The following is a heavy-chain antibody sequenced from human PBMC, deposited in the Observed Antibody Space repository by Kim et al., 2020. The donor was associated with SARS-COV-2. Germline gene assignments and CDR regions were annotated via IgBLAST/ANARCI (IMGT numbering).Heavy chain of an antibody. CDR1: GSTFSSYA. CDR3: ANGEYSSSCPGGY. J-gene: IGHJ4*02. V-gene: IGHV3-23*01. CDR2: LSGSGGST. D-gene: IGHD6-13*01. Sequence: GGSLRLSCAASGSTFSSYAMSWVRQAPGQGLEWVSALSGSGGSTYYADSVKGRFTISRDKSKNPLYLQMNSLRAEDTAVYYCANGEYSSSCPGGYWGQGTLVTVSS.